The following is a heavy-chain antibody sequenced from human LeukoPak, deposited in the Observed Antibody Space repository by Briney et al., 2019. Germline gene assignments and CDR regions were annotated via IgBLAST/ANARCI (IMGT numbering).Heavy chain of an antibody. Sequence: GGSPRHSCAASGFTSSSYVMHWGREAPGKGQEWVAFILYDGSTNSSTDSWKGGFTIPRDNSRKPLILQMNTFGAENRAVYYFAKAGGNYECDYWGQGTVVTVSA. CDR2: ILYDGSTN. D-gene: IGHD4-11*01. CDR1: GFTSSSYV. V-gene: IGHV3-30*02. CDR3: AKAGGNYECDY. J-gene: IGHJ4*02.